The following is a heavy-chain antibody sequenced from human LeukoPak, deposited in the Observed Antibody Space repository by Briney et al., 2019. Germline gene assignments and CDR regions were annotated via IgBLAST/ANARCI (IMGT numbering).Heavy chain of an antibody. CDR2: IYTDGSST. CDR1: GITFNSSW. CDR3: ATAAALGAFDM. J-gene: IGHJ3*02. Sequence: GGCLRLSCAASGITFNSSWIHWVRQAPGRGLVWGSRIYTDGSSTSYAESVKGRFTISRDNAKSTLYLQMNSLRAEDTAVYYCATAAALGAFDMWGQGTMVTVSS. D-gene: IGHD2-2*01. V-gene: IGHV3-74*01.